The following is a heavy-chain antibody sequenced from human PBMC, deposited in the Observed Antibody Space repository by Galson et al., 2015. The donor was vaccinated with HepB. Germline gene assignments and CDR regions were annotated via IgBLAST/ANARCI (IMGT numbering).Heavy chain of an antibody. J-gene: IGHJ4*02. CDR1: GFTFSDYY. CDR2: ISSSAIYT. CDR3: ARVADSDYGDHSHFDY. D-gene: IGHD4-17*01. V-gene: IGHV3-11*06. Sequence: SLRLSCAASGFTFSDYYMSWIRQAPGKGLEWLSYISSSAIYTNHADSVKGRFTISRDNVKNSMYLQMNSLRAEDTAVYYRARVADSDYGDHSHFDYWGQGTLVTVSS.